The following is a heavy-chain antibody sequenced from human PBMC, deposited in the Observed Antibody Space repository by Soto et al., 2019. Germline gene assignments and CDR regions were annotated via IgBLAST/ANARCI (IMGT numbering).Heavy chain of an antibody. CDR2: ISWKDDK. CDR3: AHRYGGNYYRWYVDS. Sequence: QITLKESGPTLVNPTQTLTLTCTYSGFSLTTSGAGVGWIRQPPGKALEWLALISWKDDKRYNPGLESRLTITKDTSKYQVILTLTNMDPVDTATYFCAHRYGGNYYRWYVDSWGQGTLVTVSS. D-gene: IGHD1-26*01. CDR1: GFSLTTSGAG. J-gene: IGHJ4*02. V-gene: IGHV2-5*01.